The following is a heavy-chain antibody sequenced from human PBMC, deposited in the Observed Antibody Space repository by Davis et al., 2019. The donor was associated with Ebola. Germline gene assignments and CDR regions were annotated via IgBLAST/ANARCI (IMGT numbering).Heavy chain of an antibody. CDR1: GYTFTGYY. CDR3: VAVTWSSYDDFDH. Sequence: AASEVSCKTSGYTFTGYYLHWVRQAPGQGLEWMGWIYPNSGGTNYAQSFQGRVTMTRDSSLSTAYMELNSLRSDDTAVYYCVAVTWSSYDDFDHWGQGTLITVSS. CDR2: IYPNSGGT. D-gene: IGHD3-3*01. V-gene: IGHV1-2*02. J-gene: IGHJ4*02.